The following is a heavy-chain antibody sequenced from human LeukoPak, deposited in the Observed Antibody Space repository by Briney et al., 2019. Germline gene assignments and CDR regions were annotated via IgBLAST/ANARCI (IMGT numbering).Heavy chain of an antibody. D-gene: IGHD1-26*01. Sequence: GGSLRLSCAASGFTFSNYWMTWVRQAPGKGLEWVANIKQDGSETYYVDSVKGRFTISRDNSNNSLYLQLCSLRAEDAAVYYCARAGGRASGSSYWGQGTLVTVSS. J-gene: IGHJ4*02. CDR2: IKQDGSET. CDR1: GFTFSNYW. CDR3: ARAGGRASGSSY. V-gene: IGHV3-7*01.